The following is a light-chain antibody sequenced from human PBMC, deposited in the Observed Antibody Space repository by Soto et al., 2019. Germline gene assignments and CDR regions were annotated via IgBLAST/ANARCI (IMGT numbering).Light chain of an antibody. CDR3: SSFGNGNIVI. CDR2: EVS. Sequence: QSALTQPASVSGSPGQSITISCTGTSSDVGGYNYVSWYQQHPGKAPKLMIYEVSNRPSGVSNRFSGSKSDNTASLTVSGLQTEDEADYYCSSFGNGNIVIFGGGTKLTVL. CDR1: SSDVGGYNY. J-gene: IGLJ2*01. V-gene: IGLV2-14*01.